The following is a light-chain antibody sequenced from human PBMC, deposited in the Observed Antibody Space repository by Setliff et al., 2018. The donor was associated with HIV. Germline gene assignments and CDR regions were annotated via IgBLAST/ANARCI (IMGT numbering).Light chain of an antibody. CDR3: CSYAVTYISV. Sequence: QSVLAQPRSVSGSPGQSVTISCTGTGNDVGGYDYVSWHQHHPGKAPKLMIYDVTKRPSGVPDRFSGSKSGNTASLTISGLQAEDEADYYCCSYAVTYISVFGGGTKVTV. J-gene: IGLJ2*01. V-gene: IGLV2-11*01. CDR2: DVT. CDR1: GNDVGGYDY.